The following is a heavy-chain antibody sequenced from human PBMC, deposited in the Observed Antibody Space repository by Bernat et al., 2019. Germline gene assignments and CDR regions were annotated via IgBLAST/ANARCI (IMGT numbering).Heavy chain of an antibody. J-gene: IGHJ6*02. CDR2: IEHGGAT. V-gene: IGHV4-4*02. Sequence: QVQLQESGPGLVKPSETLSLTCDVSGASINSYWWSWVRQPPGKGLEWIGEIEHGGATNYNPSLKSRVTISVDKSKNQFSLKLSSVTDADTALYYCARNGAYWIEVWGQGTTVTVS. CDR1: GASINSYW. CDR3: ARNGAYWIEV. D-gene: IGHD2-15*01.